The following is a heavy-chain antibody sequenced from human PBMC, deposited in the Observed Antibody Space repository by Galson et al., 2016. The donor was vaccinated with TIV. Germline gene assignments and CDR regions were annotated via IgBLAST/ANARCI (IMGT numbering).Heavy chain of an antibody. V-gene: IGHV1-24*01. D-gene: IGHD3-22*01. J-gene: IGHJ4*02. CDR1: GYTLSEIA. CDR3: ATVAWFPGLSLDS. Sequence: SVKVSCKVSGYTLSEIAMHWVRQAPGKGLEWMGGFDPEAGRTIYAQKFHGSVTVTEGTATDTAYMEVNNLRSADTAVYYCATVAWFPGLSLDSWGQGTLVTVSS. CDR2: FDPEAGRT.